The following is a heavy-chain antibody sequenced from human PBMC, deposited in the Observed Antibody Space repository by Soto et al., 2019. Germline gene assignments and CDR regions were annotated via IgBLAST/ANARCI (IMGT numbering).Heavy chain of an antibody. CDR3: ARPFTSPQLRYRTDV. Sequence: QVQLVQSGAEVKKPGASVKVSCKASGYTFTSYGISWVRQAPGQGLEWMGWISAYNGNTNYAQKLQGRVTMTTVSPKRTSYMELRSLRSDDTAEYYSARPFTSPQLRYRTDVWGQGTTDTVSS. D-gene: IGHD2-2*01. J-gene: IGHJ6*02. CDR2: ISAYNGNT. V-gene: IGHV1-18*01. CDR1: GYTFTSYG.